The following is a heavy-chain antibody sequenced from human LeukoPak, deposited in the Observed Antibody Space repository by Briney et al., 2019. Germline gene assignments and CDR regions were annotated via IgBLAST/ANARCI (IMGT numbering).Heavy chain of an antibody. CDR2: INPNSGGT. CDR3: ARELLLRITMMGDWEFDP. D-gene: IGHD3-22*01. Sequence: GASVKVSCKASGYTFTGYYIHWVRQAPGQGLEWMGWINPNSGGTNYAQKFQGRVTMTRDTSISTAYMELSRLRSDDTAVYYCARELLLRITMMGDWEFDPWGQGTLVTVSS. V-gene: IGHV1-2*02. CDR1: GYTFTGYY. J-gene: IGHJ5*02.